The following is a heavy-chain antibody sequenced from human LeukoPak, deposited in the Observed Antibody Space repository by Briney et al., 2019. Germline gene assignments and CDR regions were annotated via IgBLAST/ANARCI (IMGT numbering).Heavy chain of an antibody. V-gene: IGHV3-33*01. D-gene: IGHD3-22*01. CDR1: GFTFSSYG. Sequence: GRSLTLSCAASGFTFSSYGMHWVRQAPGKGLEWVAVIWYDGSSKYYADSVKGRFTISRDNSKNTLYLQMNSLRAEDTAVYYCARPRDYYDSSGSFGYWGQGTLVTVSS. CDR3: ARPRDYYDSSGSFGY. CDR2: IWYDGSSK. J-gene: IGHJ4*02.